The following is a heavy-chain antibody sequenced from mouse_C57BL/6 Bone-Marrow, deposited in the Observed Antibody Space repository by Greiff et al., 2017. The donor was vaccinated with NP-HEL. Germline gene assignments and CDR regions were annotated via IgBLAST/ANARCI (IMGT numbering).Heavy chain of an antibody. CDR2: INPNNGGT. CDR1: GYTFTDYY. D-gene: IGHD4-1*01. J-gene: IGHJ2*01. Sequence: VQLQQSGPELVKPGASVKISCKASGYTFTDYYMNWVKQSHGKSLEWIGDINPNNGGTSYNQKFKGKATLTVDKSSSTAYMELRSLTSEDSAVYYCARENWERRGSYFDYWGQGTTLTVSS. CDR3: ARENWERRGSYFDY. V-gene: IGHV1-26*01.